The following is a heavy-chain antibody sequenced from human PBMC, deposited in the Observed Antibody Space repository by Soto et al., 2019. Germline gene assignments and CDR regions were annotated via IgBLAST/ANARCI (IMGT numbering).Heavy chain of an antibody. J-gene: IGHJ4*02. CDR2: IIPIFGTA. CDR3: ARGPFPYYYDSSGYSFFDY. D-gene: IGHD3-22*01. V-gene: IGHV1-69*01. CDR1: GGTFSSYA. Sequence: QVQLVQSGAEVKKPGSSVKVSCKASGGTFSSYAISWVRQAPGQGLEWMGGIIPIFGTANYAQKFQGRVTITADESTSPAYMELSSLRSEDTAVYYCARGPFPYYYDSSGYSFFDYWGQGTLVNVSS.